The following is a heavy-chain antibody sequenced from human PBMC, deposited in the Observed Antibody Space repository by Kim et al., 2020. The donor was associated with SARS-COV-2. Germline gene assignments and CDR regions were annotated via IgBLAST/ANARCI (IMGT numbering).Heavy chain of an antibody. Sequence: YEQKFQGRITMTADESTSTAYMELSSLRSEDTAVYYCAGGNDAPLIWFDPWGQGTRVTVSS. D-gene: IGHD1-1*01. J-gene: IGHJ5*02. V-gene: IGHV1-69*01. CDR3: AGGNDAPLIWFDP.